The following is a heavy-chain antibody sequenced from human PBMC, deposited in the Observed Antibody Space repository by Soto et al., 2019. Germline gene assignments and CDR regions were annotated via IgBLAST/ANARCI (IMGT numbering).Heavy chain of an antibody. J-gene: IGHJ6*02. CDR2: IYYSGSS. D-gene: IGHD1-7*01. CDR1: GGSITSSSYY. V-gene: IGHV4-39*01. Sequence: QLQLQESGPGLVKPSETLSLTCTVSGGSITSSSYYWGWIRQPPGKGLEWIGSIYYSGSSYHNPSPKSLETRSVDTSKNSYSLKLISVTAADTAVYYFERHGRIPLRTSSYYNIDFWGQGTTVTVSS. CDR3: ERHGRIPLRTSSYYNIDF.